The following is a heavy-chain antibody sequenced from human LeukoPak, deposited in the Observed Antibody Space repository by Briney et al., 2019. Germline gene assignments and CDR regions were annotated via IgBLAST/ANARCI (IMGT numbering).Heavy chain of an antibody. V-gene: IGHV3-30*04. Sequence: PGGSLRLSCAASGFTFSSYAMHWVRQAPGKGLEWVAVISYDGSNKYYADSVKGRFTISRDNSKNTLYLQMNSLRAEDTAVYYCARVDIAMVKAFDYWGQGTLVSVSS. J-gene: IGHJ4*02. CDR2: ISYDGSNK. CDR3: ARVDIAMVKAFDY. D-gene: IGHD5-18*01. CDR1: GFTFSSYA.